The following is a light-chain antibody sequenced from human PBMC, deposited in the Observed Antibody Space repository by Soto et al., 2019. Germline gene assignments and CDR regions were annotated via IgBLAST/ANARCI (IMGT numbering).Light chain of an antibody. V-gene: IGKV3-20*01. Sequence: EIVLTQSPGTLSLSQGERATLSCRASQSVSSSYLAWYQQKPGQAPRLLIYGASSRATGIPNRFSGSGSGTDFTLTISRLEPEDFAVYYCQQYGSSPWTFGQGTMV. CDR2: GAS. J-gene: IGKJ1*01. CDR1: QSVSSSY. CDR3: QQYGSSPWT.